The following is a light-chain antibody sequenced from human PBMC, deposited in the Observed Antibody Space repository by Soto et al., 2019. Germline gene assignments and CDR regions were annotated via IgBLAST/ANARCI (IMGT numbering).Light chain of an antibody. J-gene: IGKJ5*01. CDR1: QGIGST. CDR2: GAS. V-gene: IGKV3-20*01. CDR3: QQYGSSPLIT. Sequence: SQSPASLSVSRRGGGTVCCRPSQGIGSTLAWYQQKPGQAPRLLIYGASSRATGIPDRFSGSGSGTDFTLTISRLEPEDFAVYHCQQYGSSPLITFGQGTRLEIK.